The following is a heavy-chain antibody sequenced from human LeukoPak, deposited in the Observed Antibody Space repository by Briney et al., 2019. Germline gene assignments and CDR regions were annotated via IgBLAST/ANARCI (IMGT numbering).Heavy chain of an antibody. CDR1: GGSFSGYY. Sequence: KPSETLSLTCAVYGGSFSGYYWSWIRQPPGKGLEWIGEINHSGSTNYNPSLKSRVTISVDTSKNQFSLKLSSVTAADTAVYYCATIGHDTFDIWGQGTMVTVSS. D-gene: IGHD5-24*01. CDR2: INHSGST. CDR3: ATIGHDTFDI. J-gene: IGHJ3*02. V-gene: IGHV4-34*01.